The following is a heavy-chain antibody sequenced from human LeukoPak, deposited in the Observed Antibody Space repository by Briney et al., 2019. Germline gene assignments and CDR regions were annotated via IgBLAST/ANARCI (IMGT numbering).Heavy chain of an antibody. Sequence: TGGSLRLSCAASGFTFSSYGMHWVRQAPGKGLEWVAVISYDGSNKYYADSVKGRFTISRDNSKNTLYLQMNSLRAEDTAVYYCAKDSSVWSYYDFWSGYYAGARSWFDPWGQGTLVTVSS. J-gene: IGHJ5*02. CDR3: AKDSSVWSYYDFWSGYYAGARSWFDP. CDR1: GFTFSSYG. D-gene: IGHD3-3*01. CDR2: ISYDGSNK. V-gene: IGHV3-30*18.